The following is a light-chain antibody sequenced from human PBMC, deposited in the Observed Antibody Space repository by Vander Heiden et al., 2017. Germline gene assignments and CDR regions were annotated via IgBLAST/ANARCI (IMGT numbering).Light chain of an antibody. CDR3: QQSDSTPIT. CDR2: AAS. J-gene: IGKJ5*01. Sequence: DIQMTQSPSSLSASVGDSITISCRASQTINTYLNWYQQKPGKAPELLIYAASSLNRGVPSRFSGSGSGTDFTLTISRLQPEDFATYYCQQSDSTPITFGQGTQVEIK. CDR1: QTINTY. V-gene: IGKV1-39*01.